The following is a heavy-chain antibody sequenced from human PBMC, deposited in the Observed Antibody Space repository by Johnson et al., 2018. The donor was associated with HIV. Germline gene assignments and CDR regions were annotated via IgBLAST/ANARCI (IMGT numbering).Heavy chain of an antibody. CDR3: AKPRSLWLEGAFDI. J-gene: IGHJ3*02. V-gene: IGHV3-30*02. CDR1: GFSFSSYG. D-gene: IGHD3-10*01. CDR2: IQYDGSNK. Sequence: QVQLVESGGGVVQPGGSPRFSCAASGFSFSSYGMHWVRQAPGKGLEWVAFIQYDGSNKYYADSVKGRFTISRDNSKNTLYLQMNSLRAEDTAVYYCAKPRSLWLEGAFDIWGQGTMVTVSS.